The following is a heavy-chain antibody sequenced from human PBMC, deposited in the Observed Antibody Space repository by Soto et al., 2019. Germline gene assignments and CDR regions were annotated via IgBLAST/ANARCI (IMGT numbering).Heavy chain of an antibody. CDR2: TYYRSKWYN. V-gene: IGHV6-1*01. J-gene: IGHJ6*02. CDR3: ASRLRVHSSRGPSWYYGMEV. Sequence: SQTLSLTCAISGDSVSSNSAAWNWIRQSPSRGLEWLGRTYYRSKWYNDYAVSVKSRITINPDTSKNQFSLQLNSVTPEDNAVYSRASRLRVHSSRGPSWYYGMEVWGQGTTVTVS. CDR1: GDSVSSNSAA. D-gene: IGHD6-13*01.